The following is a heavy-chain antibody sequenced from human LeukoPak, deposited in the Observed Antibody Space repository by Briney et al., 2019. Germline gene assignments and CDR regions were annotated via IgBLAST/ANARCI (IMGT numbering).Heavy chain of an antibody. J-gene: IGHJ3*02. Sequence: GASVKVSCKASGGTFSSYAISWVRQAPGQGLEWMGGIIPIFGTANYAQKFQGRVTITADESTSTAYMELSSLRSEDTAVYYCARAGSQRYDSSGYSHLAFDIWGQGTMVTVSS. CDR2: IIPIFGTA. D-gene: IGHD3-22*01. CDR3: ARAGSQRYDSSGYSHLAFDI. V-gene: IGHV1-69*01. CDR1: GGTFSSYA.